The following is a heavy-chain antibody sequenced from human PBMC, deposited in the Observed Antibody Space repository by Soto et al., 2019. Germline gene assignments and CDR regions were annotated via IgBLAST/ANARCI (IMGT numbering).Heavy chain of an antibody. Sequence: GGSLRLSCAASGFTFSSYAMSWVRQAPGKGLEWVSAISGSGGSTYYADSVKGRFTISRDNSKNTLYLQMNSLRAEDTAVYYCAKDPRLLRYSSSWYHGMGAFDIWGQGTMVTVSS. CDR1: GFTFSSYA. CDR2: ISGSGGST. J-gene: IGHJ3*02. V-gene: IGHV3-23*01. D-gene: IGHD6-13*01. CDR3: AKDPRLLRYSSSWYHGMGAFDI.